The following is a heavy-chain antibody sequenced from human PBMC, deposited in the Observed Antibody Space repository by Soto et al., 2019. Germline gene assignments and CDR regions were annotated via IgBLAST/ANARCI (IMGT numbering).Heavy chain of an antibody. V-gene: IGHV4-39*01. CDR1: GGSISINTYY. CDR3: ALGRGYNWNDYYFDY. CDR2: IYYGGTS. J-gene: IGHJ4*02. D-gene: IGHD1-20*01. Sequence: KTSETLSLTCTVSGGSISINTYYWGWIRQPPGKGLEWIGSIYYGGTSYYNSSLKSRVTLSVDTSKNQLSLKLTSVTAAETALYYFALGRGYNWNDYYFDYWGQGTLVTVSS.